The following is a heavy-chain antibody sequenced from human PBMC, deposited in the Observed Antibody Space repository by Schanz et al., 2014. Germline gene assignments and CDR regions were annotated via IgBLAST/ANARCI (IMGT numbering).Heavy chain of an antibody. CDR2: IYSGGST. J-gene: IGHJ3*01. Sequence: EVQLVESGGGLVQRGGSLRLSCAASGLTFSAYAMTWVRQAPGKGLEWVSVIYSGGSTYYADSVKGRFTISRDNSKNTLYLQMNSLRAEDTAVYFCARDGGRDGYNLAFDVWGQGTLVTVSS. D-gene: IGHD5-12*01. CDR1: GLTFSAYA. V-gene: IGHV3-23*03. CDR3: ARDGGRDGYNLAFDV.